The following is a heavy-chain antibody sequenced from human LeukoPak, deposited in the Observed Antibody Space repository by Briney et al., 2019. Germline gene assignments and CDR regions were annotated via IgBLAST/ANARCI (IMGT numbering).Heavy chain of an antibody. CDR3: VRRRESSSYWSGTHKAFDI. V-gene: IGHV3-48*04. CDR1: GFTFSSYG. J-gene: IGHJ3*02. Sequence: GGSLRLSCAASGFTFSSYGMDGVLQAPGKGLEWISYIGSSSGTINYADSVKGRFTISRDNAEKSLCLQMNSLRAEDTAVYYCVRRRESSSYWSGTHKAFDIWGQGTMVAVSS. D-gene: IGHD3-22*01. CDR2: IGSSSGTI.